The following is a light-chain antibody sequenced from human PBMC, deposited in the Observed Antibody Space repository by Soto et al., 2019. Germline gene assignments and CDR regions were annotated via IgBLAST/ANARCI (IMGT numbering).Light chain of an antibody. Sequence: SYELTQPPSVSVAPGQTAIITCGGDNFGRKSVHWYRQKPGQAPVLVVFDDSDRPSGIPERFSGSKSGSTATLTISRVEAGDEADYYCQVWDSVNDVVFGGGTKVTVL. CDR1: NFGRKS. J-gene: IGLJ3*02. CDR3: QVWDSVNDVV. V-gene: IGLV3-21*02. CDR2: DDS.